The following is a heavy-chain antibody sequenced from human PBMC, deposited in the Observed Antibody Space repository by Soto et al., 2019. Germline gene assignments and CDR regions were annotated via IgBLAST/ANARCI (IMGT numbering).Heavy chain of an antibody. CDR1: SGSVENYY. J-gene: IGHJ4*02. D-gene: IGHD2-8*02. Sequence: PSETLSLTCTVSSGSVENYYCSWIRQPPGKGLEWIGYIYYSGPTLYNPSLKSRVTISVDTSKNQFSLKLTSVTAADTAVYYCARDKITGLFDYWGQGTLVTVSS. CDR3: ARDKITGLFDY. CDR2: IYYSGPT. V-gene: IGHV4-59*02.